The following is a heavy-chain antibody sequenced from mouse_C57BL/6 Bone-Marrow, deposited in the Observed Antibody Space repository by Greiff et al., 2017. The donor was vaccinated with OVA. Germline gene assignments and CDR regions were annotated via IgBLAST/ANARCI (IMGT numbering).Heavy chain of an antibody. CDR3: ARYAYGSSEGYFDV. Sequence: QVQLKESGAELARPGASVKLSCKASGYTFTSYGISWVKQRTGQGLEWIGEIYPRSGNTYYNEKFKGKATLTADKSSSTAYMELRSLTSEDSAVYFCARYAYGSSEGYFDVWGTGTTVTVSS. J-gene: IGHJ1*03. CDR1: GYTFTSYG. V-gene: IGHV1-81*01. D-gene: IGHD1-1*01. CDR2: IYPRSGNT.